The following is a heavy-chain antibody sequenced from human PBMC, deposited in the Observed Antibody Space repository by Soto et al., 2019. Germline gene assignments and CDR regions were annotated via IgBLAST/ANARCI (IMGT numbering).Heavy chain of an antibody. CDR3: ARTRRAYHSRTYSYSYSGMDV. V-gene: IGHV4-34*01. J-gene: IGHJ6*02. Sequence: SETLSLTCVVYGGTFSGYYWSWIRQPPGKGLEWIGEINQSGSSNYYPSLQSRVTLSLDTSTNQLSLKLSSVTAADTAVYYCARTRRAYHSRTYSYSYSGMDVWCQGTTVTVSS. CDR2: INQSGSS. CDR1: GGTFSGYY. D-gene: IGHD3-22*01.